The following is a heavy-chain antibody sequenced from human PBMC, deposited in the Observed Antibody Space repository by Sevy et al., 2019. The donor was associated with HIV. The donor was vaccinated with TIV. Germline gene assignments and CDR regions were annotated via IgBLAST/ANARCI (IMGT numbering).Heavy chain of an antibody. CDR1: GYTFTSYG. J-gene: IGHJ4*02. CDR3: AREVRELGWGYFDY. V-gene: IGHV1-18*01. Sequence: ASVKVSCKASGYTFTSYGISWVRQAPGQGLEWMGWISAYNGNTNYAQKLQGRVTMTTDTSTSTAYMEMRSLRSDDTAVYYCAREVRELGWGYFDYWGQGTLVTVSS. CDR2: ISAYNGNT. D-gene: IGHD1-26*01.